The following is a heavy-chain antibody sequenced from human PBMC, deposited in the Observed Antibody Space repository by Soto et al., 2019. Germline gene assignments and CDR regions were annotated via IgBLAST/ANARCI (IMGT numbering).Heavy chain of an antibody. V-gene: IGHV3-23*01. CDR1: GFTFSSYA. CDR3: AKTRVSGWSDWYFDL. D-gene: IGHD6-19*01. Sequence: GGSLRLSCEASGFTFSSYAMSWVRQAPGKGLEWVSGISGSGGSTYYADSVKGRFTISRDNSKNTLFLQLNSLRAEDTAVYYCAKTRVSGWSDWYFDLWGRGTLVTVSS. CDR2: ISGSGGST. J-gene: IGHJ2*01.